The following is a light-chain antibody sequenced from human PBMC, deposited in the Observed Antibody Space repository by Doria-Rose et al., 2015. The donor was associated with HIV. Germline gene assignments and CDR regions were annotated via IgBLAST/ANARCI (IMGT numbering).Light chain of an antibody. CDR2: DGS. V-gene: IGKV3-20*01. CDR1: QSFSSTY. Sequence: TQSPGTLSLSPGERATLSCRASQSFSSTYLAWYQQKPGQAPSLLIYDGSTRATGIPDGFSASGSGTDFTLTINRLEPEDFALYYCHQYGTSWTFGQGTKMEI. CDR3: HQYGTSWT. J-gene: IGKJ1*01.